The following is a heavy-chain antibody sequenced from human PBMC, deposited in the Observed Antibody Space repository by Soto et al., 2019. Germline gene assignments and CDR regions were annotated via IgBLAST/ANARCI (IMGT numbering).Heavy chain of an antibody. V-gene: IGHV3-11*06. CDR2: ISSSSSYT. CDR1: GFTFSDYY. Sequence: GRSLRLSCAASGFTFSDYYMSWIRQAPGKGLEWVSYISSSSSYTNYADSVKGRFTISRDNAKNSLYLQMNSLRAEDTAVYYCARVFSYDSSGYYCFDYWGQGTLVTVSS. CDR3: ARVFSYDSSGYYCFDY. J-gene: IGHJ4*02. D-gene: IGHD3-22*01.